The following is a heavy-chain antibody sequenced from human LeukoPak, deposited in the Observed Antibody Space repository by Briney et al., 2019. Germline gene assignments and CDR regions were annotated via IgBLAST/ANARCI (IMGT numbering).Heavy chain of an antibody. V-gene: IGHV1-18*01. CDR1: GYTFTSYG. Sequence: ASVKVSCKASGYTFTSYGISWVRQAPGQGLEWMGWISAYNGNTNYAQKLQGRVTMTTDTSTSTAYMELRSLRSDDTAVYYCVRFDYYDSSGYYYGYWGQGTLVTVSS. CDR3: VRFDYYDSSGYYYGY. J-gene: IGHJ4*02. D-gene: IGHD3-22*01. CDR2: ISAYNGNT.